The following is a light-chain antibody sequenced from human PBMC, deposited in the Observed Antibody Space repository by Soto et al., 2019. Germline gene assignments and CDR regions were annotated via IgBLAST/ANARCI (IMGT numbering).Light chain of an antibody. CDR1: SSDVGYYDY. V-gene: IGLV2-8*01. J-gene: IGLJ1*01. CDR2: EVT. CDR3: SSYAGSNNFV. Sequence: QSVLTQPPSASGFPGQSVTSSCTGTSSDVGYYDYVSWYQQHPGKAPKLVIYEVTKRPPGVPDRVSASKSGNTASLTVSGLRAEDEADYYCSSYAGSNNFVFGSGTKVTVL.